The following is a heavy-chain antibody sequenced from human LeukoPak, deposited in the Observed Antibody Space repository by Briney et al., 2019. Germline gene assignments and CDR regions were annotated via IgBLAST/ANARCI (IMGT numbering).Heavy chain of an antibody. Sequence: ASVKVSCKASGYSFITYGISWVRQAPGQGLEWMGWISAYNRSTDYAQNLQGRVTMTTDTSTGTAYMEMRSLRSDDTAAYYCARPYDSSGYYNYYFDNWGQGTLVTVSS. J-gene: IGHJ4*02. D-gene: IGHD3-22*01. CDR3: ARPYDSSGYYNYYFDN. V-gene: IGHV1-18*01. CDR1: GYSFITYG. CDR2: ISAYNRST.